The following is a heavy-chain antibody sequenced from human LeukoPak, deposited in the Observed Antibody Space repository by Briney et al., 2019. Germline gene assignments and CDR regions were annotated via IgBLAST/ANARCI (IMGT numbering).Heavy chain of an antibody. CDR2: IYYTGYT. J-gene: IGHJ4*02. D-gene: IGHD2-15*01. Sequence: PSETQSLTCTVSGGSISSGAYYWSWIRQHPGKGLEWIGYIYYTGYTYYNPSLKSRLTMSVDTSKNQFSLKLRSVTAADTAVYYCARGGRYCSGGSCYPDFDYWGQGTLVTVSS. V-gene: IGHV4-31*03. CDR1: GGSISSGAYY. CDR3: ARGGRYCSGGSCYPDFDY.